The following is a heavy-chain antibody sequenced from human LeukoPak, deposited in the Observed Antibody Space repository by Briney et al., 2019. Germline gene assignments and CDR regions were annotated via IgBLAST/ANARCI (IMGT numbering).Heavy chain of an antibody. CDR1: RYTFTSYY. D-gene: IGHD3-10*01. J-gene: IGHJ5*02. CDR3: ARAGIYYRSGSYHYKDDWFDP. V-gene: IGHV1-46*01. Sequence: ASVKVFCKSSRYTFTSYYMHWVRQPPGQGLEGMGIINPSGGSTSYAQEFQGRVTMTRDTSTSTVYRELRSQMCEHTAVYYCARAGIYYRSGSYHYKDDWFDPWGQGTLVTVSS. CDR2: INPSGGST.